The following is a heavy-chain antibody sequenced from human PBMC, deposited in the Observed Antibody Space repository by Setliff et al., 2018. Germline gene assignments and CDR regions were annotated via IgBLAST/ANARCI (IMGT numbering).Heavy chain of an antibody. Sequence: GGSLRLSCAASGFTFXXXGRGWVRQAPGKGLEWVGQIKRKTEGETTDYAAPVKGRFIISRDDSKRTLYLQMNSLKNEDTALYYCMSTPSGTYSTYYYYYNMDVWGKGTQVTVSS. CDR3: MSTPSGTYSTYYYYYNMDV. CDR1: GFTFXXXG. CDR2: IKRKTEGETT. D-gene: IGHD3-10*01. V-gene: IGHV3-15*01. J-gene: IGHJ6*03.